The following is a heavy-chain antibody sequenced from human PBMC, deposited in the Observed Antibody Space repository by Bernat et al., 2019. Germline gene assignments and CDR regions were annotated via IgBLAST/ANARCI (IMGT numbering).Heavy chain of an antibody. Sequence: QVQLQESGPGLVQPSETLSLTCTVSGGSISSSYWNWIRQPPGKGLEWIGYIDDTGSTNYNPSLKSRVTISVDTSKNQFSLKLSSVTAADTAVYYCARYIAAAGTVWGQGTLVTVSS. CDR2: IDDTGST. V-gene: IGHV4-59*08. J-gene: IGHJ4*02. CDR1: GGSISSSY. D-gene: IGHD6-13*01. CDR3: ARYIAAAGTV.